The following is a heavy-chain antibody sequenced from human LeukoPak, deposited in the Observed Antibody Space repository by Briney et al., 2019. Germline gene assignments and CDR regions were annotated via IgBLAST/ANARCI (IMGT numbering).Heavy chain of an antibody. CDR3: ARARYREINYAYAGGFYYMDV. CDR2: IYNDGSST. D-gene: IGHD1-26*01. CDR1: GFTFSNYW. J-gene: IGHJ6*03. V-gene: IGHV3-74*01. Sequence: PGGSLRLSCAASGFTFSNYWMHWVRQAPGKGLVWVSRIYNDGSSTSYADSVKGRFTISRDNAKSTLYLQMNSLRAEDTAVYYCARARYREINYAYAGGFYYMDVWGKGTTVTVSS.